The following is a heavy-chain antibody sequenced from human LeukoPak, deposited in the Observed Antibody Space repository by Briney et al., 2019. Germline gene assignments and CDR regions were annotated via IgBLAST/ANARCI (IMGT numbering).Heavy chain of an antibody. CDR2: ITGSSNYI. CDR1: GFIFSNYN. Sequence: GGSLRLSCAASGFIFSNYNMNWVRQAPGKGLEWVSSITGSSNYIYYADSVKGRFTISRDNAKNSLYLQMKSLRAEDTAVYYCVTSAKLSTFDYWGQGTLVTVSS. CDR3: VTSAKLSTFDY. D-gene: IGHD6-25*01. J-gene: IGHJ4*02. V-gene: IGHV3-21*01.